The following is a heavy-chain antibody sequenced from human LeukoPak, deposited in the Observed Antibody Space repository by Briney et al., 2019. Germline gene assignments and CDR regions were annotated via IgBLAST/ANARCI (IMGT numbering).Heavy chain of an antibody. J-gene: IGHJ4*02. CDR3: ARDGRSSEGY. CDR2: MHSVGTT. CDR1: GFTVNTNY. D-gene: IGHD2-15*01. V-gene: IGHV3-53*01. Sequence: GGSLRLSCAASGFTVNTNYMSWVRQAPGKGLEWVSIMHSVGTTYYADSVKGRFTFSRDNSKNTLYLQMNNLRAEDTAVYYCARDGRSSEGYWGQGTLVTVSS.